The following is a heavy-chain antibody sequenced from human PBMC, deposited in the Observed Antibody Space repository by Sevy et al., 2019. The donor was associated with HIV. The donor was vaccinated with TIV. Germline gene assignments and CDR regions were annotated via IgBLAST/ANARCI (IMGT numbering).Heavy chain of an antibody. V-gene: IGHV3-15*01. Sequence: GGSLRLSCAASGFTFSNAWMSWVRQAPGKGLEWFGRIKSKTDGGTTDYAAPVKGRFTISTDESKNTLYLQMNSLKTEDTAVYYCTTDTGISDYDFWSGRDDTFDNWGQGTMVTVSS. J-gene: IGHJ3*02. CDR2: IKSKTDGGTT. CDR3: TTDTGISDYDFWSGRDDTFDN. D-gene: IGHD3-3*01. CDR1: GFTFSNAW.